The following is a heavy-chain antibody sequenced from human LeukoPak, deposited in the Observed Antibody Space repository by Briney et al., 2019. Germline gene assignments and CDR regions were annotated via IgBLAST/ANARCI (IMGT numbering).Heavy chain of an antibody. J-gene: IGHJ4*02. D-gene: IGHD6-13*01. V-gene: IGHV4-34*01. CDR1: GGSFSGYY. CDR3: ARVAAAGTWTNY. CDR2: INHSGST. Sequence: SETLSLTCAVYGGSFSGYYWSWIRQPPGKGLEWIGEINHSGSTNYNPSRKSRVTISVDTSKNQFSLKLSSVTAADTAVYYCARVAAAGTWTNYWGQGTLVTVSS.